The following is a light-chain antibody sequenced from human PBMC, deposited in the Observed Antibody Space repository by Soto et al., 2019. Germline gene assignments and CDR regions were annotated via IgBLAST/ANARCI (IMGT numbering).Light chain of an antibody. CDR1: QSISSY. Sequence: DIQITPSPSSLSASVGDRVTITCRASQSISSYLNWYQQKPGKAPKLLIDAASSSQSGVPSRISGSGSGTNFTLTISTLQPEDFATSHGPQRYSSPLSCGGGTKVESK. CDR3: PQRYSSPLS. CDR2: AAS. V-gene: IGKV1-39*01. J-gene: IGKJ4*01.